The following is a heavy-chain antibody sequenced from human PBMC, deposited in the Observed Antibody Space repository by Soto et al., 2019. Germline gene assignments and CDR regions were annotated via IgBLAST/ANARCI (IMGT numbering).Heavy chain of an antibody. V-gene: IGHV1-18*01. J-gene: IGHJ4*02. CDR1: GYTFTSYG. D-gene: IGHD4-17*01. Sequence: ASVKVSCKASGYTFTSYGISWVRQAPGQGLEWMGWISAYNGNTNYAQKLQGRVTMTTDTSTSTAYMELRSLRSDDTAVYYCARDAMDYGDPMEPYYFDYWGQGTLVTGSS. CDR3: ARDAMDYGDPMEPYYFDY. CDR2: ISAYNGNT.